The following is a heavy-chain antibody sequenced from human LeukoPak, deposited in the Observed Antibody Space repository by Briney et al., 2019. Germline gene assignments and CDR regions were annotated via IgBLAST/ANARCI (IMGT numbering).Heavy chain of an antibody. Sequence: GGSLRLSCAASGFTFSSYDMHWVRQAPGKGLEWVAVISYDGSNKYYADSVKGRFTISRDNSKNTLYLQMNSLRAEDTAVYYCAKDRIQLWLQLDYWGQGTLVTVSS. J-gene: IGHJ4*02. CDR1: GFTFSSYD. CDR2: ISYDGSNK. CDR3: AKDRIQLWLQLDY. V-gene: IGHV3-30*18. D-gene: IGHD5-18*01.